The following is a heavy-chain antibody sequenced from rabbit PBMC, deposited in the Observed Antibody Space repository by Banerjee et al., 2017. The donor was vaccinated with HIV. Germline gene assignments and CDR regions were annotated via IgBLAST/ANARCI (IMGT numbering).Heavy chain of an antibody. J-gene: IGHJ4*01. CDR2: IYTGSSGST. CDR1: GFSFSSGQD. D-gene: IGHD8-1*01. Sequence: QSLEESGGDLVQPGASLTLTCKASGFSFSSGQDMCWVRQAPGKGLEWIACIYTGSSGSTYYASWAKGRFTISKTSSTTVTLQVTSLTAADTATYFCARDGGSSVYTQYYFNLWGPGTLVTVS. V-gene: IGHV1S40*01. CDR3: ARDGGSSVYTQYYFNL.